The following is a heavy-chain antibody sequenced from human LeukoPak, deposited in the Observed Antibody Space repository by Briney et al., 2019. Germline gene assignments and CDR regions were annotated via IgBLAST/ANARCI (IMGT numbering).Heavy chain of an antibody. CDR3: ARGPSAGYGTSWFDP. J-gene: IGHJ5*02. D-gene: IGHD5-18*01. V-gene: IGHV3-7*03. CDR2: IKQDGSEK. CDR1: GFIFSSYW. Sequence: PGGSLRLSCAASGFIFSSYWMSWVRQAPGKGLEWVANIKQDGSEKYYVDSVKGRFTISRDNTKNSLFLEMNSLRAEDTAMYFCARGPSAGYGTSWFDPWGQGTLVTVSS.